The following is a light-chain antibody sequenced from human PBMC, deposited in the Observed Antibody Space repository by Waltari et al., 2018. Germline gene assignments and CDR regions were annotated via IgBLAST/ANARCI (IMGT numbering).Light chain of an antibody. CDR1: QSIGIY. J-gene: IGKJ1*01. CDR2: GAS. CDR3: QHYVRLPVT. Sequence: CRASQSIGIYLAWYQQRPGQAPRLLIYGASNRATGIPDRFSGSGSGTDFSLTISRLDPEDFAVYYCQHYVRLPVTFGHGTKVEIK. V-gene: IGKV3-20*01.